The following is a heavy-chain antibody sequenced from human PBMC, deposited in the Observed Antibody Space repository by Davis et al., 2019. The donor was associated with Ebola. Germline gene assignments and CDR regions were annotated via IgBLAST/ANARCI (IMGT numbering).Heavy chain of an antibody. CDR2: ITGSGGSR. J-gene: IGHJ6*02. V-gene: IGHV3-23*01. CDR1: GFTFSNYA. Sequence: PGGSLRLSCAASGFTFSNYAMSWVRQAPGKGLEWVSSITGSGGSRYHADSVKGRFTISRDNSENTLHLQMNSLRADDTAVYYCAKRGGEYSYYGMDVWGQGTTVTVSS. D-gene: IGHD3-10*01. CDR3: AKRGGEYSYYGMDV.